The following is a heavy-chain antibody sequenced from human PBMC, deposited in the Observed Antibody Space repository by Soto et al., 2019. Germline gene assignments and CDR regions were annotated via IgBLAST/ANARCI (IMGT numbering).Heavy chain of an antibody. D-gene: IGHD3-10*01. CDR1: GGTFSSYA. J-gene: IGHJ5*02. Sequence: SVKVSCKASGGTFSSYAISWVRQAPGQGLEWMGGIIPIFGTANYAQKFQGRVTITAGESTSTAYMELSSLRSEDTAVYYCASTDYYGSGTDKAVDWFDPWGQGTLVTVSS. CDR3: ASTDYYGSGTDKAVDWFDP. CDR2: IIPIFGTA. V-gene: IGHV1-69*13.